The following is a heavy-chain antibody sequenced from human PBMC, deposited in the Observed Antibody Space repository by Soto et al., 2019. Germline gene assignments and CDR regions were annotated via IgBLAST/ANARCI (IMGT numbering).Heavy chain of an antibody. CDR2: IYYSGST. CDR3: ARESTYYYDSSGYIDY. Sequence: QVQLQESGPGLVKPSQTLSLTCTVSGGSISSGGYYWSWIRQHPGKGLEWIGYIYYSGSTYYNPALKSRVTISVDTSKNQFSLKLSSVTAADTAVYYCARESTYYYDSSGYIDYWGQGTLVTVSS. J-gene: IGHJ4*02. CDR1: GGSISSGGYY. V-gene: IGHV4-31*03. D-gene: IGHD3-22*01.